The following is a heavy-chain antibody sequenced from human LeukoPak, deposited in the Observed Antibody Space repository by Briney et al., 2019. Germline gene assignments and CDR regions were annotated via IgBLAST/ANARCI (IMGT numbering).Heavy chain of an antibody. CDR3: ARDLIGGSYYMDY. D-gene: IGHD1-26*01. V-gene: IGHV1-2*02. J-gene: IGHJ4*02. Sequence: ASVTVSCKAPGFTFTDYYMHWVRQAPGQGLERMGWINPNSGGTNYAQNFQGRVTMTWDTSISTAYMELNRLRSDDTAVYYCARDLIGGSYYMDYWGQGTLVTVSS. CDR2: INPNSGGT. CDR1: GFTFTDYY.